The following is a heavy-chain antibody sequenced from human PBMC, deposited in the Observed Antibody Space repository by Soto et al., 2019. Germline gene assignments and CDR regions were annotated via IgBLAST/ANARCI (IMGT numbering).Heavy chain of an antibody. D-gene: IGHD2-21*02. CDR3: ARDRDRRPQIQALSYFYGLDV. Sequence: ASVKVSCKASGYIFRNYGISWARQAPGQGLEWLGSISTYNGDTNYAQKFQGRVTMTTDTSTTTAYMEVRSLRSDDTAVYYCARDRDRRPQIQALSYFYGLDVWGQGTKVTVSS. J-gene: IGHJ6*02. CDR1: GYIFRNYG. V-gene: IGHV1-18*04. CDR2: ISTYNGDT.